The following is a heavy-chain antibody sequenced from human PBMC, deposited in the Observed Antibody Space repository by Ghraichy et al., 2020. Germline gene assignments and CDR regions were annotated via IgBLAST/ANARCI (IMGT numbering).Heavy chain of an antibody. J-gene: IGHJ4*02. Sequence: GGSLRLSCEASGFTFSKYAMTWVRQAPGKRLEWVSSISVTSGSTHYGVSVKGRFTISRDNSKNTLYLQMNSLRAEDTALYYCAKTRDGYNSPFDYWGQGTLVTVSS. CDR2: ISVTSGST. CDR3: AKTRDGYNSPFDY. V-gene: IGHV3-23*01. D-gene: IGHD5-24*01. CDR1: GFTFSKYA.